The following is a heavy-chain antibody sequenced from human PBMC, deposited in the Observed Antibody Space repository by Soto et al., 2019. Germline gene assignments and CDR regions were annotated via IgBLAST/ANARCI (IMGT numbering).Heavy chain of an antibody. CDR1: SGSFSGYY. V-gene: IGHV4-34*01. CDR2: ITHSGST. CDR3: ARVSGSGISCYLTTRYNYYVLDI. J-gene: IGHJ6*02. Sequence: SETLSLTCAVYSGSFSGYYWTWVRQSPERGLEWIGEITHSGSTNYSPSLRSRVTISVDTSGNHFFLNLRSVTAADSGIYFFARVSGSGISCYLTTRYNYYVLDIWGQGTTVTVSS. D-gene: IGHD2-15*01.